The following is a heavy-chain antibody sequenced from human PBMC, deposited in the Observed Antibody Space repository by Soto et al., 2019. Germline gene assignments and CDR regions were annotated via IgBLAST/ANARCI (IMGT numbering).Heavy chain of an antibody. Sequence: SETLSLTCTVSGRSISTGQFYWSWIRQPPGKGLEWIGYIYYNGDTYNNPSLESRVTISIDTSKNQFSLRLASVTASATAVYYCARLMSGAYIDYWGHGKMVTVS. CDR2: IYYNGDT. J-gene: IGHJ4*01. V-gene: IGHV4-30-4*01. D-gene: IGHD3-10*02. CDR1: GRSISTGQFY. CDR3: ARLMSGAYIDY.